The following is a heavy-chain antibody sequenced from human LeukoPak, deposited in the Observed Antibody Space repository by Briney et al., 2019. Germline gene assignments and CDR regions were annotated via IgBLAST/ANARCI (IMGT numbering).Heavy chain of an antibody. CDR2: ITSSSSLI. J-gene: IGHJ4*02. Sequence: GGSLRLSCAASGFTFTSFSMNWVRQAPGKGLEWVSSITSSSSLIYYADSVKGRFTTSRDNAKSSLYLQMDSLRGDDTAVYYCTRDRSRAEDDWGQGTLVTVSS. CDR3: TRDRSRAEDD. D-gene: IGHD1-14*01. CDR1: GFTFTSFS. V-gene: IGHV3-21*01.